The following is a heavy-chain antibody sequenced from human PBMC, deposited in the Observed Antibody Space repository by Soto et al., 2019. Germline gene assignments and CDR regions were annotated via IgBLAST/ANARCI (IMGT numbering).Heavy chain of an antibody. D-gene: IGHD6-13*01. J-gene: IGHJ6*02. CDR1: GFTFSNYG. Sequence: QVQLVESGGGVVQPGRSLRLSCAASGFTFSNYGMHWVRQAPGKGLEWVALISYDGSTKLYADSFKGRFAISRDDPQNSLFLQMDSLRPEDTAVYFCAKDWDGFTVTGYTYGMDVWGQGTTVTVSS. CDR3: AKDWDGFTVTGYTYGMDV. CDR2: ISYDGSTK. V-gene: IGHV3-30*18.